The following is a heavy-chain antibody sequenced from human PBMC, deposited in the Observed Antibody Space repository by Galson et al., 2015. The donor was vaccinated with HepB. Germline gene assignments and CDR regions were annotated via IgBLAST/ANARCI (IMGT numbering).Heavy chain of an antibody. CDR2: IKQDGSEK. CDR3: ARDLYDFWSGYYPTAGY. D-gene: IGHD3-3*01. CDR1: GFTFSSYW. V-gene: IGHV3-7*03. J-gene: IGHJ4*02. Sequence: SLRLSCAASGFTFSSYWMSWVRQAPGKGLEWVANIKQDGSEKYYVDSVKGRFTISRDNAKNSLYLQMNSLRAEDTAVYYCARDLYDFWSGYYPTAGYWGQGTLVTVSS.